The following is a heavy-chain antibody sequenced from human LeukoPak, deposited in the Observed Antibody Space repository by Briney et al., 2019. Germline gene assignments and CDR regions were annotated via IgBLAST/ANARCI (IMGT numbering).Heavy chain of an antibody. Sequence: GASVKASCKASGYTFTSYDINWVRQATGQGLEWMGWMNPNSGNTGYAQKFQGRVTMTRNTSISTAYMELSSLRSEDTAVYYCARGKKPYDSSGYYLDYWGQGTLVTVSS. V-gene: IGHV1-8*01. D-gene: IGHD3-22*01. CDR3: ARGKKPYDSSGYYLDY. J-gene: IGHJ4*02. CDR1: GYTFTSYD. CDR2: MNPNSGNT.